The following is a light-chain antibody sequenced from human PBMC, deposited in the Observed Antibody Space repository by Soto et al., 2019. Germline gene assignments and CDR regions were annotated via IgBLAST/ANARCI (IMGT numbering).Light chain of an antibody. CDR3: QEYSSVPLR. V-gene: IGKV1-27*01. J-gene: IGKJ1*01. CDR2: AAS. Sequence: DIQMTQSPSSLSASVGDSVTITCRASQDISKYLVWYQQKSGKVPQVLIYAASTLQSGVPPRFSGSGYGTDFTLTISSLQPEDIATYYCQEYSSVPLRFGQGTKVEIK. CDR1: QDISKY.